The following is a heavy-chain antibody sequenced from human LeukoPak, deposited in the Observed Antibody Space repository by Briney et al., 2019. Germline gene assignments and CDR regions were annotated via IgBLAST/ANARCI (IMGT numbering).Heavy chain of an antibody. CDR2: ISYDGSNK. CDR1: GFTFSSYG. Sequence: PGRYLRLSCAASGFTFSSYGMHWVRQAPGKGLEWVAVISYDGSNKYYADSVKGRFTISRDNSKNTLYLQMNSLRAEDTAVYYCARGGISSGYSIDYWGQGTLVTVSS. V-gene: IGHV3-30*19. D-gene: IGHD3-22*01. CDR3: ARGGISSGYSIDY. J-gene: IGHJ4*02.